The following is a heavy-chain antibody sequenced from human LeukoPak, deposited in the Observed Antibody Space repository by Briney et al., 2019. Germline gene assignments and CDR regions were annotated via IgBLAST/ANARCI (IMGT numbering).Heavy chain of an antibody. Sequence: PGGSLRLSCTASGFNFRNAWMSWVGQAPGKGLEWVANIKQDGSEKYYVDSVKGRFTISRDNAKNSLYLQMNSLRAEDTAVYYCAREDVDTGMDVWGQGTTVTVSS. CDR2: IKQDGSEK. V-gene: IGHV3-7*01. J-gene: IGHJ6*02. CDR1: GFNFRNAW. D-gene: IGHD5-18*01. CDR3: AREDVDTGMDV.